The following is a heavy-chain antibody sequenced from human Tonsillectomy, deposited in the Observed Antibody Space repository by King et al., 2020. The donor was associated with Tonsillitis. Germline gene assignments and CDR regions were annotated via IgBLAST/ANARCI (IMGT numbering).Heavy chain of an antibody. CDR3: ARVRYCSGGSCYYMDV. CDR2: IYTSGST. CDR1: GGSISSYY. J-gene: IGHJ6*03. Sequence: VQLQESGPGLVKPSETLSLTCTVSGGSISSYYWCWIRQPAGKGLEWIGRIYTSGSTNYNPSLKSRVTMSVDTSKNQFSLKLSSVTAADTAVYYCARVRYCSGGSCYYMDVWGKGTTVTVSS. D-gene: IGHD2-15*01. V-gene: IGHV4-4*07.